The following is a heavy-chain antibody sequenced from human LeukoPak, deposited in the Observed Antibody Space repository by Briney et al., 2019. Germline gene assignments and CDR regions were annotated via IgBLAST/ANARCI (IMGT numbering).Heavy chain of an antibody. Sequence: GGSLRLSCVASGFTFSNLAMGWVRQAPGKGLEWVAAIWYDGSNKYYADSVKGRFTISRDNSKNTLYLQMNSLRAEDTAVYYCARGRAAADLDYWGQGTLVTVSS. D-gene: IGHD6-13*01. CDR1: GFTFSNLA. J-gene: IGHJ4*02. V-gene: IGHV3-33*08. CDR3: ARGRAAADLDY. CDR2: IWYDGSNK.